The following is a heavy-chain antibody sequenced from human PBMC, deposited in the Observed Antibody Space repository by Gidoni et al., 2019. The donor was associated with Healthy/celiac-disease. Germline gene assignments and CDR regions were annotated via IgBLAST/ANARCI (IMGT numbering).Heavy chain of an antibody. D-gene: IGHD3-3*01. V-gene: IGHV1-69*06. J-gene: IGHJ6*02. Sequence: QVQLVQSGAEVKKPGSSVKVSCKASGGTFSSYAISWVRQAPGQGLEWMGGIIPIFGTANYAQKFQGRVTITADKSTSTAYMELSSLRSEDTAVYYCARDIVQNEGVWSGYVALYYYYYGMDVWGQGTTVTVSS. CDR2: IIPIFGTA. CDR1: GGTFSSYA. CDR3: ARDIVQNEGVWSGYVALYYYYYGMDV.